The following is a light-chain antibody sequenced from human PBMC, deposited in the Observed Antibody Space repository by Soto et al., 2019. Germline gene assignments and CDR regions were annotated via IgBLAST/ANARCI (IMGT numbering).Light chain of an antibody. J-gene: IGKJ1*01. CDR2: AAS. CDR1: QGISSS. V-gene: IGKV1-8*01. CDR3: QQYYSYPRT. Sequence: AIRITQSPSSLSASTGDRVTITCRASQGISSSLAWYQQKPGKAPKLLIYAASTLQSVVPSRFSGSGSGTDFTLTISCLQSEDFATYYCQQYYSYPRTFGQGTKVDI.